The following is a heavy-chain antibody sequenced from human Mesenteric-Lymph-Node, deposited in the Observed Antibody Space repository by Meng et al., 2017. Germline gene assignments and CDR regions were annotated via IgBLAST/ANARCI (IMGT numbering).Heavy chain of an antibody. CDR1: GFTFSDHY. Sequence: GESLKISCAASGFTFSDHYMDWVRQAPGKGLEWVGRTRNKANSYTTEYAASVKGRFTISRDNSKNTLYLQMNSLRAEDTAVYYCAKDSFVVVPAAPFYFDYWGQGTLVTVSS. J-gene: IGHJ4*02. CDR3: AKDSFVVVPAAPFYFDY. D-gene: IGHD2-2*01. V-gene: IGHV3-72*01. CDR2: TRNKANSYTT.